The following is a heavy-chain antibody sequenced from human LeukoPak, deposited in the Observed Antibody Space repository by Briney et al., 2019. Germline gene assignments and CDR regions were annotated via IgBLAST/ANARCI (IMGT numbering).Heavy chain of an antibody. CDR3: ATHGPYSSSWYSITLFDY. V-gene: IGHV1-24*01. D-gene: IGHD6-13*01. J-gene: IGHJ4*02. CDR1: GYTLTELS. Sequence: ASVKVSCKVSGYTLTELSMHWVRQAPGKGLEWMGGFDPEDGETIYAQKFQGRVTMTEDTSKDTAYMELSSLRSEDTAVYYCATHGPYSSSWYSITLFDYWGQGTLVTVSS. CDR2: FDPEDGET.